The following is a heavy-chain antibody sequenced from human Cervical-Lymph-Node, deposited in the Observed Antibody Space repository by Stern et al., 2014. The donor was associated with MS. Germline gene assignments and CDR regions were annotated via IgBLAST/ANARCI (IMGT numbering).Heavy chain of an antibody. J-gene: IGHJ4*02. CDR2: ISGSGTVT. V-gene: IGHV3-23*04. CDR1: GFTLSTYA. CDR3: AKRGLPTSFFDS. Sequence: EVQLVESGGGLVQPGGSLRLSCAASGFTLSTYAMSWVRQAPEKGLEWVAEISGSGTVTFYADPVKGRFTISRDNSKNTLHLQMDSLRAEDTAVYSCAKRGLPTSFFDSWGQGTLVIVSS. D-gene: IGHD1-26*01.